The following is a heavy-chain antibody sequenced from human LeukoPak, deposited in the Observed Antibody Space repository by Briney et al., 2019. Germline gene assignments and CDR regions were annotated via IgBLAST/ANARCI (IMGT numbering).Heavy chain of an antibody. J-gene: IGHJ4*02. D-gene: IGHD3-10*01. CDR2: ISGNGGGT. V-gene: IGHV3-23*01. CDR3: TTGDSFLLWFGIDY. Sequence: RGSLRLSCAASGFTFSNYAMSWVRQAPGKGLEWVSAISGNGGGTYYADSVKGRFTISRDNSKNTLYLQMKSLRAEDTAVYYCTTGDSFLLWFGIDYWGQGTLVTVSS. CDR1: GFTFSNYA.